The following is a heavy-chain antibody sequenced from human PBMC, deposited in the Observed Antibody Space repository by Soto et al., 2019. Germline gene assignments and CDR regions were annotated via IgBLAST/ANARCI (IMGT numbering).Heavy chain of an antibody. Sequence: PGESLKISCAASGFTFSRHWMYWVRQAPGKGLVWVSRVNSDGSSTNYADSVKGRFTISRDNAKNTLYLQMNSLRAEDTAVYYCTRAGLGGLPFDYWGQGTLVTVSS. V-gene: IGHV3-74*01. CDR3: TRAGLGGLPFDY. J-gene: IGHJ4*02. CDR1: GFTFSRHW. CDR2: VNSDGSST.